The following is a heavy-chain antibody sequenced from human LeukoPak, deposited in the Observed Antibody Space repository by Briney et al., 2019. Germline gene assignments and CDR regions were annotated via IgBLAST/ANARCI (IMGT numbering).Heavy chain of an antibody. CDR2: ISAYNGNT. CDR1: GYTFTSYG. J-gene: IGHJ4*02. CDR3: ARDSYDFWSAPPRKLDY. V-gene: IGHV1-18*01. Sequence: GASVKVSCKASGYTFTSYGISWVRQAPGQGLEWMGWISAYNGNTNYAQKLQARVTMTTDTSTSTAYMELRSLRSDDTAVYYCARDSYDFWSAPPRKLDYWGQGTLVTVSS. D-gene: IGHD3-3*01.